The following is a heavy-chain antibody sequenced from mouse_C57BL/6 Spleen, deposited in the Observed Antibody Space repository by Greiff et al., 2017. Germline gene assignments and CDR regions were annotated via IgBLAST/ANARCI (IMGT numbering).Heavy chain of an antibody. V-gene: IGHV6-3*01. CDR1: GFTFSNYW. CDR2: IRLKSDNYAT. CDR3: TGEDYGSNAMDY. Sequence: EVKVIESGGGLVQPGGSMKLSCVASGFTFSNYWMNWVRQSPEKGLEWVAQIRLKSDNYATHYAESVKGRFTISRDDSKSSVYLQMNNLRAEDTGIYYCTGEDYGSNAMDYWGQGTSVTVSS. J-gene: IGHJ4*01. D-gene: IGHD1-1*01.